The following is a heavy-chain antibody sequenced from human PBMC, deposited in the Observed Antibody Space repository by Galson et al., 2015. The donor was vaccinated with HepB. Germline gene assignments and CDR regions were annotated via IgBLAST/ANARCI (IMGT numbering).Heavy chain of an antibody. CDR2: ISSTGTKT. CDR1: GFSSNDYS. D-gene: IGHD1-26*01. CDR3: VRKSGNAMDH. V-gene: IGHV3-48*02. J-gene: IGHJ4*02. Sequence: SLRLSCAASGFSSNDYSMNWVRQAPGKGLECVSYISSTGTKTAYADSVKGRFTISWDNAKKSLYLQMNSLRDEDTAVYYCVRKSGNAMDHWGQGTLVTVSS.